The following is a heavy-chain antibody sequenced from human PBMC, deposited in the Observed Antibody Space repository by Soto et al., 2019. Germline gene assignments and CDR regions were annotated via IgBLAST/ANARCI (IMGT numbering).Heavy chain of an antibody. CDR3: ARGDSSSWLYYFDY. V-gene: IGHV1-8*01. Sequence: ASVKVSCKASGYTFTSYDINWVRQATGQGLEWMGWMNPNSGNTGYAQKFQGRVTMTRNTSISTAYMELSSLRSEDTAVYYCARGDSSSWLYYFDYWGKGTLVTVSS. CDR2: MNPNSGNT. D-gene: IGHD6-13*01. CDR1: GYTFTSYD. J-gene: IGHJ4*02.